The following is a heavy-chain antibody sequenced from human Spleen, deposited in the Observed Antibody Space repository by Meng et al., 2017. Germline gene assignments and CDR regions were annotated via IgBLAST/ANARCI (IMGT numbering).Heavy chain of an antibody. CDR1: GFSVSHNY. Sequence: GGSLRLSCAASGFSVSHNYMSWVRQAPGKGLEWVSVIYSGGNTYYADSVKGRFTISRDNSKNTVYLQMNSLRAEDTAVYYCARVFFESSGYYLSLIDYWGLGTLVTVSS. D-gene: IGHD3-22*01. V-gene: IGHV3-66*02. CDR3: ARVFFESSGYYLSLIDY. CDR2: IYSGGNT. J-gene: IGHJ4*02.